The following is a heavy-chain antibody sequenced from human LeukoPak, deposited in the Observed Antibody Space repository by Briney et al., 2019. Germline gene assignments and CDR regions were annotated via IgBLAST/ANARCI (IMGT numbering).Heavy chain of an antibody. J-gene: IGHJ5*02. CDR1: GGTFSSYA. V-gene: IGHV1-69*13. D-gene: IGHD6-19*01. CDR3: ARSKQWPGWFDP. Sequence: SVKVSCKASGGTFSSYAISWVRQAPGQGLEWMGGIIPIFGTANYAQKFQGRVTITADESTSTAYMELSSLRSEDTAVYYCARSKQWPGWFDPWGQGTLVTVSS. CDR2: IIPIFGTA.